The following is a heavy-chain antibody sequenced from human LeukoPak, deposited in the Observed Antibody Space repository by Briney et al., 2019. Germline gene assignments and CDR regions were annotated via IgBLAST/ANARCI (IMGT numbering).Heavy chain of an antibody. CDR2: ISYDGRNK. CDR3: AKGSAYGDDYIYGMDV. Sequence: GVSLRLSCAASGFTFNTYGMHWVRQAPGKALEWVEVISYDGRNKIDADSVKGRFTISRDNSENTLYLQMDSLIPEDTAVYYCAKGSAYGDDYIYGMDVWGQGTTVTVSS. J-gene: IGHJ6*02. CDR1: GFTFNTYG. D-gene: IGHD4-17*01. V-gene: IGHV3-30*18.